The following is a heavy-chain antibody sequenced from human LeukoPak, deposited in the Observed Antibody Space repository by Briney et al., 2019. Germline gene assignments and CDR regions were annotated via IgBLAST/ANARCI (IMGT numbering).Heavy chain of an antibody. CDR1: GFTFSSYA. D-gene: IGHD6-13*01. CDR2: ISGSGGST. V-gene: IGHV3-23*01. J-gene: IGHJ5*02. Sequence: GGSLRLSCAASGFTFSSYAMSWVRQAPGKGLEWVSAISGSGGSTYYADSVKGRFTISRDNSKNTLHLQMNSLRAEDTAVYYCVREGYRNSWYRSWGQGTLVTVSS. CDR3: VREGYRNSWYRS.